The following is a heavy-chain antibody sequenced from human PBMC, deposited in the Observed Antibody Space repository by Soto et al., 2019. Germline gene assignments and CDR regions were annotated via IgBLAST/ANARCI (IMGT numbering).Heavy chain of an antibody. J-gene: IGHJ4*02. V-gene: IGHV3-23*01. CDR3: AKLSRGGFGVVIRYFDY. D-gene: IGHD3-3*01. CDR1: GFTFSSYA. CDR2: ISGSGGST. Sequence: PGGSLRLSCAASGFTFSSYAMSWVRQAPGKGLEWVSAISGSGGSTYYADSVKGRFTISRDNSKNTLYLQMNSLRAEDTAVYYCAKLSRGGFGVVIRYFDYWGQGTLVTVSS.